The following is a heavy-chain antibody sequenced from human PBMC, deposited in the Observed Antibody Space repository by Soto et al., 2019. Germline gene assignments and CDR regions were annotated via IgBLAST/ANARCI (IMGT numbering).Heavy chain of an antibody. CDR1: GYSFTSYW. CDR3: ARFGGGATSYYYGMDV. V-gene: IGHV5-10-1*01. Sequence: VESLKISCKGSGYSFTSYWISWVRQMPGKGLEWMGRIDPSDSYTNYSPSFQGHVTISADKSISTAYLQWSSLKASDTAMYYCARFGGGATSYYYGMDVWGQGTTVTVSS. D-gene: IGHD1-26*01. J-gene: IGHJ6*02. CDR2: IDPSDSYT.